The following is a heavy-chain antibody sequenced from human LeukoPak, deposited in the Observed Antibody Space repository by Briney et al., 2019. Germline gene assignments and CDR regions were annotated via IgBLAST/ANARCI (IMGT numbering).Heavy chain of an antibody. Sequence: GGSLRLSCAASGFTFSSYGMHWARQAPGKGLEWVAFIRCDGSNKYYADSVKGRFTISRDNSKNTLYLQMNSLRVEDTAVYYCAKRHIVGATPYFDYWGQGTLVTVSS. J-gene: IGHJ4*02. CDR2: IRCDGSNK. CDR3: AKRHIVGATPYFDY. CDR1: GFTFSSYG. V-gene: IGHV3-30*02. D-gene: IGHD1-26*01.